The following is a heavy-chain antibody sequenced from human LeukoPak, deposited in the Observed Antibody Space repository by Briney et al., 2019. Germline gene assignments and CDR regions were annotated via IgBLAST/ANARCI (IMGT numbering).Heavy chain of an antibody. D-gene: IGHD3-10*02. CDR3: AELGITMIGGV. J-gene: IGHJ6*04. V-gene: IGHV3-30*04. Sequence: GGSLRLSCAASGFTFSSYAMHWVRQAPGKGLEWVAVISYDGSNKYYADSVKGRFTISRDTSKNTLYLQMNSLRAEDTAVYYCAELGITMIGGVWGKGTTVTISS. CDR1: GFTFSSYA. CDR2: ISYDGSNK.